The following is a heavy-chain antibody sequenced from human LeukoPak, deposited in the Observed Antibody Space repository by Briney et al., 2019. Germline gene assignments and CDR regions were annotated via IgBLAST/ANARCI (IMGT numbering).Heavy chain of an antibody. V-gene: IGHV4-31*03. CDR1: SGSISSGVYY. Sequence: PSETLSLTCPVSSGSISSGVYYWSWIRQHPGKGLEWIGYIYYSGSTYYNPSLKSRVTISVDTSKDQFSLKLSSVTAADTAVYYCARGLGYYYGSAGGYWGQGILVTVSS. D-gene: IGHD3-10*01. J-gene: IGHJ4*02. CDR2: IYYSGST. CDR3: ARGLGYYYGSAGGY.